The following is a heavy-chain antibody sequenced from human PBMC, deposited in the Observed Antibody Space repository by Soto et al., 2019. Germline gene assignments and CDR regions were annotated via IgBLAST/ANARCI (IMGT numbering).Heavy chain of an antibody. CDR3: ARDYDILTGPNWFDP. V-gene: IGHV1-2*02. CDR1: GYTFTGYY. CDR2: INPNSGGT. D-gene: IGHD3-9*01. J-gene: IGHJ5*02. Sequence: ASVKVSCKASGYTFTGYYMHWVRQAPGQGLEWMGWINPNSGGTNYAQKFQGRVTMTRDTSISTAYMELSRLRSDDTAVYYCARDYDILTGPNWFDPWCQGTLVTVSS.